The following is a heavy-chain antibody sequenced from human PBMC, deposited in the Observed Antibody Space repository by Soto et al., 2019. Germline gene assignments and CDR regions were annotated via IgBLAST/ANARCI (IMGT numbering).Heavy chain of an antibody. CDR1: GGSISSYY. V-gene: IGHV4-59*01. CDR2: IYYSGST. J-gene: IGHJ6*02. D-gene: IGHD4-17*01. CDR3: ARADYGDYVSGFSYYYCMDV. Sequence: PSETLSLTCTVSGGSISSYYWSWIRQPPGKGLEWIGYIYYSGSTNYNPSLKSRVTISVDTSKNQFSLKLSSVTAADTAVYYCARADYGDYVSGFSYYYCMDVWGQGTTVTVSS.